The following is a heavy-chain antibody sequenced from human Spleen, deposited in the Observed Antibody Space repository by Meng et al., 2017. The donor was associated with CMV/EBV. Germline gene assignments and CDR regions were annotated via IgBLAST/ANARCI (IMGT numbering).Heavy chain of an antibody. CDR3: ARIPLVRGAISKYYFDY. CDR2: IYYSGST. J-gene: IGHJ4*02. V-gene: IGHV4-61*08. CDR1: GDSISSDAYY. D-gene: IGHD3-10*01. Sequence: SETLSLTCAVYGDSISSDAYYWSWIRQPPGRGLEWIACIYYSGSTSYNPSLKSRVTISLDTSNNQFSLMLTSVTSADTAVYYCARIPLVRGAISKYYFDYWGQGTLVTVSS.